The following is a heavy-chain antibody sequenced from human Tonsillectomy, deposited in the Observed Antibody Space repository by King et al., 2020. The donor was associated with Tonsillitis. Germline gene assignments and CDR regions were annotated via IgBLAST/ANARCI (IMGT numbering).Heavy chain of an antibody. D-gene: IGHD3-3*01. CDR3: AREPPPGHYDFWSGYYDTPLYYYYGMDV. Sequence: QLVQSGSELKKPGASVKVSCKASGYTFTSYAMNWVRQAPGQGLEWMGWINTNTGNPTYAQGFTGRFVFSLDTSVSTAYLQICSLEAEDTAVYYCAREPPPGHYDFWSGYYDTPLYYYYGMDVWGQGTTVTVSS. CDR2: INTNTGNP. V-gene: IGHV7-4-1*01. CDR1: GYTFTSYA. J-gene: IGHJ6*02.